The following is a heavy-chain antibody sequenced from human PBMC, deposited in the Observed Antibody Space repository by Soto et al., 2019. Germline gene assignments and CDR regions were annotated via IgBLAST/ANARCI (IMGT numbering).Heavy chain of an antibody. CDR3: ARVVVSPNYYYYYGLDV. CDR1: GGSISSSSYY. D-gene: IGHD2-15*01. V-gene: IGHV4-39*01. CDR2: IYYSGST. J-gene: IGHJ6*02. Sequence: SETLSLTCTVSGGSISSSSYYWGWIRQPPGKGLEWIGSIYYSGSTYYTPPLRSRVTISVDTSKNQFLLKLSSVTAAETAVYYCARVVVSPNYYYYYGLDVWGQGTTVTVSS.